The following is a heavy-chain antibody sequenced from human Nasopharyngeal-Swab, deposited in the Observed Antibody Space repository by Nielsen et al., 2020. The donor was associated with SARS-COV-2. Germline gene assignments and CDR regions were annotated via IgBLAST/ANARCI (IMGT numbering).Heavy chain of an antibody. J-gene: IGHJ5*02. Sequence: GESLKISCAASGFTFSSYSMNWVRQAPGKGLEWVAVISYDGSNKYYADSVKGRFTISRDNSKNTLYLQMNSLRAEDTAVYYCAKEAYVSIVRGVTPWFDPWGQGTLVTVSS. D-gene: IGHD3-10*01. CDR1: GFTFSSYS. CDR3: AKEAYVSIVRGVTPWFDP. V-gene: IGHV3-30*18. CDR2: ISYDGSNK.